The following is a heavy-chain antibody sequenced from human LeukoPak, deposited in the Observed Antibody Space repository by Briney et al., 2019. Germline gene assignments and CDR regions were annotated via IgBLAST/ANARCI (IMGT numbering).Heavy chain of an antibody. CDR1: DYSISTGYY. V-gene: IGHV4-38-2*02. Sequence: PSETLSLTCTVSDYSISTGYYWVWIRQSPGKGLEWIAGISHSGYTYYSPSLKSRVTISADTSKNQFSLNLSSMTAADTAVYYCARVDGYNQAACWGQGTLVAVSS. J-gene: IGHJ4*02. D-gene: IGHD5-24*01. CDR3: ARVDGYNQAAC. CDR2: ISHSGYT.